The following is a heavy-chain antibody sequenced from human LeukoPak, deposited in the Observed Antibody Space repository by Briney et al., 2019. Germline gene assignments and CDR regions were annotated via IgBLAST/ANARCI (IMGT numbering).Heavy chain of an antibody. CDR3: AREGVTIFGVVTRWFDP. Sequence: SQTLSLTCTVSGGSISSGSYYWSWIRQPAGKGLEWIGRIYTSGSTNYNPSLKSRVTMSVDTSKNQFSLKLSSVTAADTAVYYCAREGVTIFGVVTRWFDPWGQGTLVTVSS. CDR1: GGSISSGSYY. D-gene: IGHD3-3*01. CDR2: IYTSGST. V-gene: IGHV4-61*02. J-gene: IGHJ5*02.